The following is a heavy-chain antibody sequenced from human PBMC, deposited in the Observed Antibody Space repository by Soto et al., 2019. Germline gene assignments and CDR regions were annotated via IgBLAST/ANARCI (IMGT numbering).Heavy chain of an antibody. V-gene: IGHV1-69*13. D-gene: IGHD3-22*01. CDR2: IIPIFGTA. J-gene: IGHJ4*02. CDR1: GCTFSSYA. Sequence: WASVKVSCKASGCTFSSYAISCVRQAPGQGLEWMGGIIPIFGTANYAQKFQGRVTITADESTSTAYMELSSLRSEDTAVYYCARTGASSGYSPFDYWGQGTLVTVSS. CDR3: ARTGASSGYSPFDY.